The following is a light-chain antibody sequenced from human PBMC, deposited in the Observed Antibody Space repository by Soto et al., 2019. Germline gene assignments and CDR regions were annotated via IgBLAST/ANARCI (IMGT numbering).Light chain of an antibody. CDR3: SSYTTSSTVV. CDR1: SSVVGGYNY. J-gene: IGLJ2*01. Sequence: QSALTQPASVSGSPGQSITISCTGTSSVVGGYNYVSWYQQHPGKAPKLMIYDVSNRPSGVSTRFSGSKSGDTASLTISGLQAEDEADYYCSSYTTSSTVVFGGGTQLTVL. V-gene: IGLV2-14*01. CDR2: DVS.